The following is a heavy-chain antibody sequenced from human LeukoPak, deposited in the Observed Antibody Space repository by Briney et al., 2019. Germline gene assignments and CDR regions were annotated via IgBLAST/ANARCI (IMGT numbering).Heavy chain of an antibody. CDR2: ISHSGST. D-gene: IGHD2-8*02. CDR1: GGSISNYY. V-gene: IGHV4-59*08. CDR3: AGHHPRNTVDF. J-gene: IGHJ4*02. Sequence: SETLSLTCTVSGGSISNYYWSWIRQPPGKGLEWIGYISHSGSTNYSPSLKSRVTISLDTSKNQFSLRLSSVTAADTAVYYCAGHHPRNTVDFWGQGTLVTVSS.